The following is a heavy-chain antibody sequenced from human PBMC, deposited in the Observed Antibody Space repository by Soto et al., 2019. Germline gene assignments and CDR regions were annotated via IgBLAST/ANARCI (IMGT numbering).Heavy chain of an antibody. CDR3: ARCPIDHNWFDP. V-gene: IGHV4-59*01. CDR1: GSDITTYY. Sequence: SETLSLTCTVSGSDITTYYWSWLRQSPGKGLEWIGHIYDTGSTTYNPSLRSRVTISVDTSNKQFSLRLTSVTAADTAVYYCARCPIDHNWFDPWGQGTLVTVSS. J-gene: IGHJ5*02. D-gene: IGHD3-9*01. CDR2: IYDTGST.